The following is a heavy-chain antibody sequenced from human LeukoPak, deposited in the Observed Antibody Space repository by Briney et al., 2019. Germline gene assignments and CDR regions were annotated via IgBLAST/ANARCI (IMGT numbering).Heavy chain of an antibody. J-gene: IGHJ5*02. V-gene: IGHV4-4*07. CDR1: GGSPISDY. D-gene: IGHD3-22*01. CDR2: IYTSGST. CDR3: ARDRTYYYDGSGYYLFDP. Sequence: PSETPCLTCTLSGGSPISDYWSGIRHPAPQGLGWSGRIYTSGSTNYNPSLKSRVTMSVDTSKTQFSLKLSSVTAADTAVYYCARDRTYYYDGSGYYLFDPWGQGTLVTVSS.